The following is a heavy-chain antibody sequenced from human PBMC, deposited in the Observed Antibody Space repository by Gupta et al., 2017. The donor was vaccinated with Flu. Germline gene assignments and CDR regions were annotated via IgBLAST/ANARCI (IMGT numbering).Heavy chain of an antibody. Sequence: EVQLVQSGAEVKKPGESLKISCKDSGYRFTNFWIAWVRQVPGKGLEWVGVIFPGDSETRYSPAFQGRVTISADKTNSAAFLQWSSLKASDTAMYYCARQRNLYSEFDDWGHGTLVTVSS. D-gene: IGHD4-4*01. CDR3: ARQRNLYSEFDD. J-gene: IGHJ5*01. V-gene: IGHV5-51*01. CDR2: IFPGDSET. CDR1: GYRFTNFW.